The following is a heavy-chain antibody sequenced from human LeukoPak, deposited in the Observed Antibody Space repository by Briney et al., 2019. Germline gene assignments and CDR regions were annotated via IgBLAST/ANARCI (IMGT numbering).Heavy chain of an antibody. J-gene: IGHJ3*02. CDR3: ARDSSLDAFDT. Sequence: ASVKVSCKASGGTFSSYAISWVRQAPGQGLEWMGRIIPILGIANYAQKFQGRVTITADKSTSTAYMELSSLRSEDTAVYYCARDSSLDAFDTWGQGTMVTVSS. D-gene: IGHD6-13*01. CDR2: IIPILGIA. CDR1: GGTFSSYA. V-gene: IGHV1-69*04.